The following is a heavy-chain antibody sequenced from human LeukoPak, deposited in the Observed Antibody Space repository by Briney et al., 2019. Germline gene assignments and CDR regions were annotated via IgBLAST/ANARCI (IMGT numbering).Heavy chain of an antibody. V-gene: IGHV3-30*19. CDR2: IPYVRSEA. J-gene: IGHJ4*02. CDR3: AREGGYYFDH. D-gene: IGHD6-25*01. Sequence: GRSLRPSCAASGFTSGIFGVDWDRQAPGGGLGWEAFIPYVRSEANYADSVKGRFSISRDNSKNTVYLQINSLRTEDRAVYYCAREGGYYFDHWGQGTRVTVSS. CDR1: GFTSGIFG.